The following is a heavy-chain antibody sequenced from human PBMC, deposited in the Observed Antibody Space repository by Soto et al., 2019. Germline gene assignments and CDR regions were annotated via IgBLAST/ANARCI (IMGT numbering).Heavy chain of an antibody. D-gene: IGHD3-10*01. CDR1: GGSISRGCTS. V-gene: IGHV4-30-2*01. CDR3: ARAPPGPSPHRDD. Sequence: SMSLPCPVSGGSISRGCTSWGWLRQPPGKGLEGFGLIYYTGSTYYNPSIKSRVTLSVDRSKPQLSLNLTSVTAADTDMYFCARAPPGPSPHRDDWGQGTPVTVSS. J-gene: IGHJ4*01. CDR2: IYYTGST.